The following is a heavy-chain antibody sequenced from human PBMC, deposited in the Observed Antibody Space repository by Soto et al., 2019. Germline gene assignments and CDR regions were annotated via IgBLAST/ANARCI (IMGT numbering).Heavy chain of an antibody. V-gene: IGHV4-31*03. CDR2: IYYSGST. D-gene: IGHD1-7*01. Sequence: PSETLSLTCTVSGGSISSGGYYWSWIRQHPGKGLEWIGYIYYSGSTYYNPSLKSRVTISVDTSKNQFSLKLSSVTAADTAVYYCARDSAGTLPHTKKWFDPWGQGTLVTVSS. CDR1: GGSISSGGYY. J-gene: IGHJ5*02. CDR3: ARDSAGTLPHTKKWFDP.